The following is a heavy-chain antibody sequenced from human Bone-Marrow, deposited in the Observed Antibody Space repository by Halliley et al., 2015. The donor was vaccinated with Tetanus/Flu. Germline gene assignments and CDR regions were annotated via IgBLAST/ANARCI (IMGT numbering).Heavy chain of an antibody. Sequence: HSGSSPYHPSLKRRVAISGDTSKNQFSLKLYSVTAADTALYFCARVGPVSYGMDVWGRGTTVIV. CDR2: HSGSS. V-gene: IGHV4-59*01. CDR3: ARVGPVSYGMDV. J-gene: IGHJ6*02.